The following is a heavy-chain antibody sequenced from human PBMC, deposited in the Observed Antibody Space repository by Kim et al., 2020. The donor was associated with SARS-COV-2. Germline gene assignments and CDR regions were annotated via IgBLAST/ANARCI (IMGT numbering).Heavy chain of an antibody. D-gene: IGHD3-10*01. J-gene: IGHJ6*02. Sequence: YYADSVNGRFTISRDNSRNTLYLQMNSLRDEDTATYYCAKGVLSNYYGMDVWGQGTTVTVSS. CDR3: AKGVLSNYYGMDV. V-gene: IGHV3-23*01.